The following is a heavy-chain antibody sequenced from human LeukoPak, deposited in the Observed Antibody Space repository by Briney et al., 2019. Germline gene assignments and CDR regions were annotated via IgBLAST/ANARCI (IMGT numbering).Heavy chain of an antibody. CDR2: TNTDGSST. D-gene: IGHD3-22*01. V-gene: IGHV3-74*01. J-gene: IGHJ4*02. CDR1: GFTFSSYW. CDR3: AREYYDTSGGFDY. Sequence: PGGSLRLSCAASGFTFSSYWMHWVRQAPGKGLVWVSRTNTDGSSTSYADSVKGRFTISRDNAKNTLYLQMNSLRAEDTAVYYCAREYYDTSGGFDYWGQGTLVAVSS.